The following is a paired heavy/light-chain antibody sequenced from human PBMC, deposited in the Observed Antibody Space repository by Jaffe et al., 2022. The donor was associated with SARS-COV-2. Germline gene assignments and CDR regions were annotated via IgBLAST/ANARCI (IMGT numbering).Light chain of an antibody. CDR1: GSSIGSKP. V-gene: IGLV1-44*01. Sequence: QSILTQPPSASGTPGQRVIISCSGSGSSIGSKPVNWYQQLPGTAPKLFIYANNQRPSGVPDRFSGSKSGTSASLVISGLQSEDEADYYCATWNDSPDGLTWVFGGGTKLTVL. J-gene: IGLJ3*02. CDR2: ANN. CDR3: ATWNDSPDGLTWV.
Heavy chain of an antibody. CDR2: ICYGVRT. CDR3: ARHPVIITPPRSEHRRDFYYYYRDV. V-gene: IGHV4-39*01. Sequence: QLQLQESGPGLVKPSETLSLTCSISGASVSSTSHYWGWVRQAPGKGLEWIGSICYGVRTSYNLSLKSRVTISVDTSKNQLSLKVSPATAADTAVYYCARHPVIITPPRSEHRRDFYYYYRDVWGRGTTVTVSS. CDR1: GASVSSTSHY. D-gene: IGHD3-22*01. J-gene: IGHJ6*03.